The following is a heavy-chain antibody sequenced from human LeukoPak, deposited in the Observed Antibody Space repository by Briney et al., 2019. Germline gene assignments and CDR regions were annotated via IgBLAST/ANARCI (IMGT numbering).Heavy chain of an antibody. CDR1: GYTFTGYY. V-gene: IGHV1-2*02. CDR2: INPTSGGT. J-gene: IGHJ4*02. D-gene: IGHD2-15*01. CDR3: ARAGGYCGRISCPYYFDY. Sequence: ASVKVSCKASGYTFTGYYMHWVRQAPGQGLEWMGWINPTSGGTNYAQKFQGRVTMTRDTSISTAYMELSRLRSDDTAVYYCARAGGYCGRISCPYYFDYWGQGSLVAVSS.